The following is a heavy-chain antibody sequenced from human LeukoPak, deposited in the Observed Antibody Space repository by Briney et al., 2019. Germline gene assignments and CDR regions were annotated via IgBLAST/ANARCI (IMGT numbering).Heavy chain of an antibody. V-gene: IGHV5-51*01. CDR2: IYPGDSDT. J-gene: IGHJ3*02. D-gene: IGHD6-19*01. CDR1: GYSFTSYW. CDR3: ARFRFRSSGWYKDAFDI. Sequence: GESLKISCKGSGYSFTSYWIGWVRQMPGKGLEWMGIIYPGDSDTRYSPSFQGQVTISADKSISTAYLQWSSLKASVTAMYYCARFRFRSSGWYKDAFDIWGQGTMVTVSS.